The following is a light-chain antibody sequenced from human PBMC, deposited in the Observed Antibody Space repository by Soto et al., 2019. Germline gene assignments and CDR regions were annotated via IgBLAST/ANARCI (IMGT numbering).Light chain of an antibody. Sequence: DIRLTQSPSFLSSSLGDRVTITFRASQDISDYLAWYQQRPGKAPKLLIYAASTLQSGVPSRFSGSGSGTEFTLTINNLQPDDLATYYCQQYSSLWTFGPGTKVDIK. CDR1: QDISDY. V-gene: IGKV1-9*01. CDR3: QQYSSLWT. J-gene: IGKJ1*01. CDR2: AAS.